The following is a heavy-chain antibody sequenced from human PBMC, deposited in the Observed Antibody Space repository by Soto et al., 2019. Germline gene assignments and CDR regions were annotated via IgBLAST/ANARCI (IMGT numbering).Heavy chain of an antibody. CDR3: ARGYCSSTSCYEFDY. CDR1: SGSISSYY. CDR2: IYYSGNT. D-gene: IGHD2-2*01. Sequence: QVQLQESGPGLVKPSETLSLTCTVSSGSISSYYWNWIRQPPGKGLGWLGSIYYSGNTNYSPSLKSQVTISVDTSKKQFSLKLTSVTAADTAMYYCARGYCSSTSCYEFDYWGQGTLVTVSS. V-gene: IGHV4-59*01. J-gene: IGHJ4*02.